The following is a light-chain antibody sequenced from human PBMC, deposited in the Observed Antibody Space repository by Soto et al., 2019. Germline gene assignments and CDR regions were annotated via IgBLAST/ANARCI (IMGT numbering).Light chain of an antibody. CDR3: QHRSNWPPT. CDR2: DVS. CDR1: QTVTDY. Sequence: TQSSTSLSASVDERVTISCRASQTVTDYLAWYQQKPGQAPRLLIYDVSNRATGVPARFSGSGSGTDFTLTISSLEPEDFAVYYCQHRSNWPPTFGQGTLLDI. J-gene: IGKJ5*01. V-gene: IGKV3-11*01.